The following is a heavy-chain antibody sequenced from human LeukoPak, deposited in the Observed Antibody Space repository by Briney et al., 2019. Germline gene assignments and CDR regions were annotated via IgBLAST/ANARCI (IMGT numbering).Heavy chain of an antibody. CDR1: GGSISSGSYY. CDR2: IYTSGST. V-gene: IGHV4-61*02. J-gene: IGHJ4*02. Sequence: SETLSLTCTVSGGSISSGSYYWSWIRQPAGKGLEWIGRIYTSGSTNYNPSLKSRVTISVDTSKNQFSLKPSSVTAADTAVYYCARDRGSKYGSGTFDYWGQGTLVTVSS. D-gene: IGHD3-10*01. CDR3: ARDRGSKYGSGTFDY.